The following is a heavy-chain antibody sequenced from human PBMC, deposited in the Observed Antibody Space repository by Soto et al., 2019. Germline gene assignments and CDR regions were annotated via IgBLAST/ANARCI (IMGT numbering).Heavy chain of an antibody. Sequence: PGGSLRLSCAASGFTFSSYAMSWVRQAPGKGLEWVSAISGSGGSTYYADSVKGRFTISRDNSKNTLYLQMNSLRAEDTAVYYCAKAHYYGSGSYYIPHVYESSWGQGTLVTVSS. CDR2: ISGSGGST. D-gene: IGHD3-10*01. CDR3: AKAHYYGSGSYYIPHVYESS. CDR1: GFTFSSYA. V-gene: IGHV3-23*01. J-gene: IGHJ4*02.